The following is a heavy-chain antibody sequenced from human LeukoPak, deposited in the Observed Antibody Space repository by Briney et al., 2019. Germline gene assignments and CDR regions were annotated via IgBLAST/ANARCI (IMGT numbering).Heavy chain of an antibody. J-gene: IGHJ4*02. CDR3: AANSADYNTLGSSYKV. CDR1: GYSINSGYY. V-gene: IGHV4-38-2*02. D-gene: IGHD3-10*01. Sequence: SETLSLTCIVSGYSINSGYYWGWIRQPPGKGLEWIGSVRVNWRTYYNPSLKSRVTISVDTSKNQFSLKLNSATAADTAVFYCAANSADYNTLGSSYKVWGQGTLVTVSS. CDR2: VRVNWRT.